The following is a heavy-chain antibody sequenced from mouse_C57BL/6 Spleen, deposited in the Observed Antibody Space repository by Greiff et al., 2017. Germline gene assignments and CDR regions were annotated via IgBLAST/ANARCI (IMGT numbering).Heavy chain of an antibody. V-gene: IGHV5-17*01. D-gene: IGHD2-5*01. CDR1: GFTFSDYG. CDR3: AREYYSNYFDY. CDR2: ISSGSSTI. Sequence: EVKLMESGGGLVKPGGSLNLSCAASGFTFSDYGMHWVRQAPEKGLEWVAYISSGSSTIYYADTVKGRFTISRDNAKNTLFLQMTSLRSEDTAMYYCAREYYSNYFDYWGQGTTLTVSS. J-gene: IGHJ2*01.